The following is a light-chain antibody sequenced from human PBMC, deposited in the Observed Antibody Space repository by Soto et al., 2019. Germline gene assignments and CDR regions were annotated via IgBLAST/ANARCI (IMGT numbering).Light chain of an antibody. CDR1: SSNIGNNA. Sequence: QSVLTQPPSVSEAPRQRVTISCSGSSSNIGNNAVNWYQQLPGKAPKLLIYYDDLLPSGVSDRFSGSKSGTSASLAISGLQCGDEADYYCAAWDDSLKGVVFGGGTKLTVL. V-gene: IGLV1-36*01. J-gene: IGLJ2*01. CDR2: YDD. CDR3: AAWDDSLKGVV.